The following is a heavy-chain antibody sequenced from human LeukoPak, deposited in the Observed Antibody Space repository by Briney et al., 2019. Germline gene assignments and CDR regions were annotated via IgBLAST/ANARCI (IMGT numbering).Heavy chain of an antibody. CDR2: IYHSGST. D-gene: IGHD5-12*01. Sequence: SETLSLTCTVSGGSISSGGYYWSWIRQHPGKGLEWIGYIYHSGSTNYNPSLKSRVTISVDTSKNQFSLKVSSVTAAGTAVYYCAREAIGVATTYYFDYWGQGSLVTVSS. CDR3: AREAIGVATTYYFDY. V-gene: IGHV4-61*08. CDR1: GGSISSGGYY. J-gene: IGHJ4*02.